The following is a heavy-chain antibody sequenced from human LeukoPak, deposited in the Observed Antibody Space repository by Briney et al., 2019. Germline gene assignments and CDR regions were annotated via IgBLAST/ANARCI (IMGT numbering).Heavy chain of an antibody. CDR2: INPNSGVT. CDR3: ARSPDILTGENFDY. J-gene: IGHJ4*02. D-gene: IGHD3-9*01. Sequence: GASVKVSCKASGYTFTDYYVHWVRQAPGQGLEWMGWINPNSGVTNYAQKFRGRVTMTRDMSISTAYMELSRLRSDDTAVYYCARSPDILTGENFDYWGQGTLVTVSS. V-gene: IGHV1-2*02. CDR1: GYTFTDYY.